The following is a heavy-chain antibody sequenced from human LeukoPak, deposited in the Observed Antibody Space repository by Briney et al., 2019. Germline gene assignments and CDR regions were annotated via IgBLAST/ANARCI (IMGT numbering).Heavy chain of an antibody. J-gene: IGHJ4*02. Sequence: PSETLSLTCAVYGGSFSGYYWSWIRRPPGKGLEWIGEINHSGSTNYNPSLKSRVTISVDTSKNQFSLKLSSVTAADTAVYYCARGIFYSSGWYLDYWGQGTLVTVSS. D-gene: IGHD6-19*01. CDR1: GGSFSGYY. CDR2: INHSGST. V-gene: IGHV4-34*01. CDR3: ARGIFYSSGWYLDY.